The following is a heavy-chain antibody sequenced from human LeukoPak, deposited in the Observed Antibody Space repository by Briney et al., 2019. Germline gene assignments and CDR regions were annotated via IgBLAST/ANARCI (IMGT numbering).Heavy chain of an antibody. V-gene: IGHV1-2*02. CDR1: GYTFTGYY. CDR3: ARTSFRNGYYFPSY. D-gene: IGHD3-22*01. J-gene: IGHJ4*02. Sequence: ASVTVSCKASGYTFTGYYIHWVRQAPGQGLEWMGWINPNSGGTTYAQKFQGRVTMTRDPTISTAYMEMRSLRSDDTAVFYCARTSFRNGYYFPSYWGPGTLVTVSS. CDR2: INPNSGGT.